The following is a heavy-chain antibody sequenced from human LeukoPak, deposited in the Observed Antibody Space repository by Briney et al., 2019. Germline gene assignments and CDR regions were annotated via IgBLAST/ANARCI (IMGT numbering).Heavy chain of an antibody. V-gene: IGHV4-59*01. CDR2: IYYSGST. D-gene: IGHD5-18*01. Sequence: NPSETLSLTCTVSGGSISSYYWSWIRQPPGKGLEWIGYIYYSGSTNYNPSLKSRVTISVDTSKNQFSLKLSSVTAADKAVYYCARAGREDTAMVDYWGQGTLVTVSS. CDR3: ARAGREDTAMVDY. CDR1: GGSISSYY. J-gene: IGHJ4*02.